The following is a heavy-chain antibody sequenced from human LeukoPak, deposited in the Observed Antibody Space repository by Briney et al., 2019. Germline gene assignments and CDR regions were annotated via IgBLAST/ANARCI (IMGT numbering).Heavy chain of an antibody. D-gene: IGHD2-2*01. J-gene: IGHJ5*02. Sequence: GASVKVSCKASGYTFTGYYMHWVRQAPGQGLEWMGRINPNSGGTNYAQKFQGRVTMTRDTSISTAYMELSRLRSDDTAVYYCARPHCSSTSRYAETQNWFDPWGQGTLVTVSS. CDR3: ARPHCSSTSRYAETQNWFDP. V-gene: IGHV1-2*06. CDR2: INPNSGGT. CDR1: GYTFTGYY.